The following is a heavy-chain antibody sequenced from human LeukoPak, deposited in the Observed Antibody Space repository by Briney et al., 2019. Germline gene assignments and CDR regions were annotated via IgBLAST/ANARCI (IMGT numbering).Heavy chain of an antibody. D-gene: IGHD6-19*01. V-gene: IGHV4-34*01. CDR1: GGSFSGYY. CDR2: INHSGST. J-gene: IGHJ4*02. Sequence: SETLSLTCAVYGGSFSGYYWSWIRQPPGKGLEWIGEINHSGSTNYNPSHKSRVTISVDTSKNQFSLKLSSVTAADTAVYYCAPIPVDSSGPNVLDFDYWGQRTLVTVSS. CDR3: APIPVDSSGPNVLDFDY.